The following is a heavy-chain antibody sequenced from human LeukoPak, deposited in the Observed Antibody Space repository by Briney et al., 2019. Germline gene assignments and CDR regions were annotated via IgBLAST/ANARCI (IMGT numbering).Heavy chain of an antibody. CDR2: IYYSGST. Sequence: WETLSLTCTVSGGSISSHYWSWIRQPPGKGLEWIGYIYYSGSTNYNPSLKSRVTISVDTSKNQFSLKLSSVTAADTAVYYCARGADYYNNWFDPWGQGTLVTVSS. J-gene: IGHJ5*02. CDR1: GGSISSHY. CDR3: ARGADYYNNWFDP. D-gene: IGHD3-10*01. V-gene: IGHV4-59*11.